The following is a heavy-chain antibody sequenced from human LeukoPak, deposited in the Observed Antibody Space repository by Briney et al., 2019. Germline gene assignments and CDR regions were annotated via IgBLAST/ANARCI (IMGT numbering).Heavy chain of an antibody. CDR1: GGSISSGGYY. CDR2: IYYSGST. Sequence: PSQTLSLTCTVSGGSISSGGYYWSWVRQHPGKGLEWIGYIYYSGSTYYNPSLKSRVTISVDTSKNQFSLKLSSVTAADTAVYYCARVGRAPAAQFDYWGQGTLVTVSS. J-gene: IGHJ4*02. CDR3: ARVGRAPAAQFDY. V-gene: IGHV4-31*03. D-gene: IGHD1-26*01.